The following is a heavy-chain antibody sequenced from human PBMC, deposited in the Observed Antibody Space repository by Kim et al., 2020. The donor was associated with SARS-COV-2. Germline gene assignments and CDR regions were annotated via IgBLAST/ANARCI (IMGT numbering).Heavy chain of an antibody. J-gene: IGHJ5*02. CDR1: GFTFSSYG. CDR2: IWYDGSNK. Sequence: GGSLRLSCAASGFTFSSYGMHWVRQAPGKGLEWVAVIWYDGSNKYYADSVKGRFTISRDNSKNTLYLQMNSLRAEDTAVYYCARDGAAYYDFWSGHIPIDPWGQGTLVTVSS. V-gene: IGHV3-33*01. D-gene: IGHD3-3*01. CDR3: ARDGAAYYDFWSGHIPIDP.